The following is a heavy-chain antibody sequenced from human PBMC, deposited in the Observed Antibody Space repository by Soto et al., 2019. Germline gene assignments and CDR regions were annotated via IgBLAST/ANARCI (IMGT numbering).Heavy chain of an antibody. V-gene: IGHV3-30*18. D-gene: IGHD3-16*01. CDR3: AKTMGLRLGELAPDF. CDR1: GFRFNNYA. CDR2: ISFDGRKQ. Sequence: QVQLVESGGGVVQPGGSLRLSCAASGFRFNNYAIDWVRQAPGKGLEWVAFISFDGRKQYYGDSVQGRFSISRDDSKNTVFLQMSSLRPEDTAVYYCAKTMGLRLGELAPDFWGQGALGTVSS. J-gene: IGHJ4*02.